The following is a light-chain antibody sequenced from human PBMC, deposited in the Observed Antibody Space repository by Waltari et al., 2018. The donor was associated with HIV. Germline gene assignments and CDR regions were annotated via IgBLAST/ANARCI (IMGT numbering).Light chain of an antibody. CDR1: QDIRSY. CDR3: QQYDNLPLT. J-gene: IGKJ4*01. V-gene: IGKV1-33*01. CDR2: DAS. Sequence: DIQMTQSPSSLSASVGDRVTITCQASQDIRSYLNWYQQKPGKAPKFLIYDASNLETGVPSRFSGSGSVTDFTFTISSLQPEDIATYYCQQYDNLPLTFGGGTTVELK.